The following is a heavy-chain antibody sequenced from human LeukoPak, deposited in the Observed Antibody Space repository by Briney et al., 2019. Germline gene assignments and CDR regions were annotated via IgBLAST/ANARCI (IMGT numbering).Heavy chain of an antibody. CDR2: ISGSGGST. CDR1: GFTFSSYA. Sequence: GGSLRLSCAASGFTFSSYAMSWVRQAPGKGPEWVSAISGSGGSTYYADSVKGRFTISRDNSKNTLYLQMNSLRAEDTAVYYCAKTPLGGDYDSSGYRFDYWGQGTLVTVSS. J-gene: IGHJ4*02. CDR3: AKTPLGGDYDSSGYRFDY. V-gene: IGHV3-23*01. D-gene: IGHD3-22*01.